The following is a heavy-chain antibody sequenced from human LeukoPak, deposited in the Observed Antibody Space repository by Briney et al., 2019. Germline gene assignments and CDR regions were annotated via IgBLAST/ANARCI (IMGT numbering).Heavy chain of an antibody. CDR3: AKLLSGSYVIFDAFNV. CDR2: INSDGSST. V-gene: IGHV3-74*01. CDR1: GFTFSSYW. J-gene: IGHJ3*01. D-gene: IGHD3-16*01. Sequence: GSLRLSCAASGFTFSSYWMHWVRQAPGKGLVWVSRINSDGSSTSYADSVKGRFTISRDNSRNTLYLQMNSLRVEDTAVYYCAKLLSGSYVIFDAFNVWGQGTMVTVSS.